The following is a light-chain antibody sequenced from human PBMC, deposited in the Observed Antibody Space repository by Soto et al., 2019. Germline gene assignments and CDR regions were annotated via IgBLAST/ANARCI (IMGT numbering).Light chain of an antibody. J-gene: IGKJ1*01. Sequence: DIQMTQSPSALSASVGDRVTITCRASQTISDSLAWYQQKPGKAPDLLISDVSSLERGVASRFSGSGSRTEFTLTISSMQSDDFTTCYSQQYNGYSWTSGQGTKVNIK. CDR1: QTISDS. CDR3: QQYNGYSWT. V-gene: IGKV1-5*01. CDR2: DVS.